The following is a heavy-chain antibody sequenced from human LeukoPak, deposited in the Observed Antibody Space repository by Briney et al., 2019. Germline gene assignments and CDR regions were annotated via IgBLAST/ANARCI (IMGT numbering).Heavy chain of an antibody. CDR3: ARLPSGYHFDY. J-gene: IGHJ4*02. D-gene: IGHD3-22*01. CDR1: GDSISSGNHY. V-gene: IGHV4-39*01. Sequence: SETLSLTCTVSGDSISSGNHYWGWIRQSPGKDLEWVATIYYTGSTYYNPSLRSRVTLSVDTSKNQFSLQLSSVTAADTAVYYCARLPSGYHFDYWGQGTLVTVS. CDR2: IYYTGST.